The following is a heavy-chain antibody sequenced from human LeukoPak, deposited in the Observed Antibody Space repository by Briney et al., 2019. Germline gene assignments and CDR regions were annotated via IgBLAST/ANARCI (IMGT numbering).Heavy chain of an antibody. CDR3: ASRHCSSTSCSRGDWFDP. V-gene: IGHV4-4*09. CDR1: GGSISSYY. CDR2: IYTSGST. J-gene: IGHJ5*02. D-gene: IGHD2-2*01. Sequence: SETLSLTCTVSGGSISSYYWSWIRQPPGKGLEWIGYIYTSGSTNYNPSLKSRVTISVDTSKNQFSLKLSSVTAADTAVYYCASRHCSSTSCSRGDWFDPWGQGTLVTVSS.